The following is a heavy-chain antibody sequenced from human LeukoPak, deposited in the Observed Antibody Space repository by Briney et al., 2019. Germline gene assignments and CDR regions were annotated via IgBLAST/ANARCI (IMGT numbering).Heavy chain of an antibody. CDR1: GFTFSSYA. CDR3: AGDPYSLWKHYYYGMDV. D-gene: IGHD1-26*01. V-gene: IGHV3-30-3*01. Sequence: PGGSLRLSCAASGFTFSSYAMHWVRQAPGKGLEWVAVISYGGSNKYYADSVKGRFTISRDNSKNTLYLQMNSLRAEDTAVYYCAGDPYSLWKHYYYGMDVWGQGTTVTVSS. J-gene: IGHJ6*02. CDR2: ISYGGSNK.